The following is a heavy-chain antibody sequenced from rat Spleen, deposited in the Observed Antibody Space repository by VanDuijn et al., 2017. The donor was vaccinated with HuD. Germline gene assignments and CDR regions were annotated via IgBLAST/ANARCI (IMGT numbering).Heavy chain of an antibody. CDR2: IWTGGST. V-gene: IGHV2-43*01. CDR3: ARDAGILRY. CDR1: GFSLTRYH. Sequence: QVQLKESGPGLVQPSQTLSLTCTVSGFSLTRYHVSWVRQPPGKGLEWLGLIWTGGSTVNNSILKPRLTISRDISKSQLFLKMNSLQSEDTATYYCARDAGILRYWGQGVMVTVSS. D-gene: IGHD1-6*01. J-gene: IGHJ2*01.